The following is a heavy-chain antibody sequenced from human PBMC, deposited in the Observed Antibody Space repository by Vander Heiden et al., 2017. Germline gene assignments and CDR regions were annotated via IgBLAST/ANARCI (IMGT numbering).Heavy chain of an antibody. CDR1: GYTFTCYD. D-gene: IGHD5-18*01. Sequence: QVQLVQSGAEVKKPGASVKVSCKASGYTFTCYDINWVRQATGQGLEWMGWMNPNSGNTGYAQKFQGRVTMTRNTSMSTAYMELSSLRSEDTAVYYCARDVLTWIQLFRHSRHYYGMDVWGQGTTVTVSS. V-gene: IGHV1-8*01. CDR2: MNPNSGNT. CDR3: ARDVLTWIQLFRHSRHYYGMDV. J-gene: IGHJ6*02.